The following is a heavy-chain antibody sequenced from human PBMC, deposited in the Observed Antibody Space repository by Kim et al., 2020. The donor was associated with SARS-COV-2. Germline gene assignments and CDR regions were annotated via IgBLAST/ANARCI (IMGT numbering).Heavy chain of an antibody. CDR3: ARVYGCLIPLYFDY. D-gene: IGHD3-10*01. Sequence: SETLSLTCTVSGGSISSGGYYWSWIRQHPGKGLEWIGYIYYSGSTYYNPSLKSRVTISVDTSKNQFSLKLSSVTAADTAVYYCARVYGCLIPLYFDYWGQGTLVTVSS. CDR2: IYYSGST. V-gene: IGHV4-31*03. CDR1: GGSISSGGYY. J-gene: IGHJ4*02.